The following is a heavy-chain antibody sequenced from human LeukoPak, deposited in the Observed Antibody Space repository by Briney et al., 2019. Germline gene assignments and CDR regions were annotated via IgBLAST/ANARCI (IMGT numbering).Heavy chain of an antibody. V-gene: IGHV3-21*06. CDR2: NSSISRSI. Sequence: GSLTLLWSASRLPFRSYRKNWVRQAPGEGVEGVPFNSSISRSIYYADSVKGRFNISRDNAKNSLFLQMNSLRPEDTAVYYCATSDYYDSSAYSNDHWGHGTLVTVSS. CDR3: ATSDYYDSSAYSNDH. D-gene: IGHD3-22*01. J-gene: IGHJ4*01. CDR1: RLPFRSYR.